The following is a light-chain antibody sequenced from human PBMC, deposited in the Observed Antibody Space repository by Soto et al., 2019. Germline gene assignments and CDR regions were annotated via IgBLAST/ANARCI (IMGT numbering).Light chain of an antibody. J-gene: IGKJ2*01. CDR3: QQYNNWPPYT. CDR2: GAS. V-gene: IGKV3D-15*01. Sequence: EIVMTQSPATLSVSPGERATLFCRASQSVSYNLAWYQQKPGQAPRLRIYGASTRATGIPARFSGSGSGTECTLTISSLQSENFAVYYCQQYNNWPPYTFGQGTKLQIK. CDR1: QSVSYN.